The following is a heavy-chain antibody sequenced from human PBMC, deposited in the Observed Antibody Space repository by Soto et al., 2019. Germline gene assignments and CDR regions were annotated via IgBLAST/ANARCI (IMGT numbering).Heavy chain of an antibody. CDR3: ARSRRVWTNSGSYYGYYYYGMDV. D-gene: IGHD3-10*01. Sequence: QVQLQQWGAGLLKPSETLSLTCAVYGGSFSGYYWSWIRQPPGKGLEWIGEINHSGSTNYNPSLTSRVTISVDTSKNQFSLKLSSVTAADTAVYYCARSRRVWTNSGSYYGYYYYGMDVWGQGTTVTVSS. CDR2: INHSGST. V-gene: IGHV4-34*01. CDR1: GGSFSGYY. J-gene: IGHJ6*02.